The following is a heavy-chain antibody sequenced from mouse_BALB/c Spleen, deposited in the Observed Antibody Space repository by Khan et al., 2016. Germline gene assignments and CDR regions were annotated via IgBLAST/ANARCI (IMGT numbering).Heavy chain of an antibody. J-gene: IGHJ2*01. CDR1: GFAFSRYW. V-gene: IGHV4-1*02. CDR3: ARLHYYGYMND. Sequence: EVKLLESGGGLVQPGGSLKLSCAASGFAFSRYWMSWVRQAPGKGLEWIGEINPDSSTINYTPSLKDKFIISRDNAKNTLYLQMSKVRSEDTDLSFCARLHYYGYMNDWGQGTTLTVSS. D-gene: IGHD1-2*01. CDR2: INPDSSTI.